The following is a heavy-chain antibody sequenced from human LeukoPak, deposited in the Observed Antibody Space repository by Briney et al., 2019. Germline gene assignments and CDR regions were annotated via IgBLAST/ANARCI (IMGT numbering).Heavy chain of an antibody. V-gene: IGHV4-4*02. CDR3: ARDRKDYDILTGYYRRSRYYYYGMDV. CDR2: IYHSGST. Sequence: SGTLSLTCAVSGGSISSSNWWSWVRQPPGKGLEWIGEIYHSGSTNYNPSLKSRVTISVDKSKNQFSLQLSSVTAADTAVYYCARDRKDYDILTGYYRRSRYYYYGMDVWGKGTTVTVSS. D-gene: IGHD3-9*01. CDR1: GGSISSSNW. J-gene: IGHJ6*04.